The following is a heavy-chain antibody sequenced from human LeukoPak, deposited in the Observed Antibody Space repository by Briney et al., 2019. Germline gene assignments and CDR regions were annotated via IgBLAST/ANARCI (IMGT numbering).Heavy chain of an antibody. D-gene: IGHD2-8*01. CDR2: ITGDGNSA. CDR1: GFTFGNYW. V-gene: IGHV3-74*01. J-gene: IGHJ5*01. Sequence: GGSLRLSCAASGFTFGNYWMHWVRQAPGKGLVLVSRITGDGNSANYADSVKARFTISRDNAKNTLYLQMSSLRAEDTAVYYCARDNNGYDSWGQGTLVTVAS. CDR3: ARDNNGYDS.